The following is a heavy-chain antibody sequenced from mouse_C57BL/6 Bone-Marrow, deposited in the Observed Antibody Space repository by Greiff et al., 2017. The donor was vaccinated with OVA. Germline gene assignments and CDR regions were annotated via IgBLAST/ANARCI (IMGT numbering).Heavy chain of an antibody. D-gene: IGHD1-1*01. V-gene: IGHV8-8*01. J-gene: IGHJ4*01. CDR2: IWWDDDK. CDR1: GFSLSTFGMG. Sequence: QVTLKESGPGILQPSQTLSLTCSFSGFSLSTFGMGVGWIRQPSGKGLEWPAHIWWDDDKYYNPALKSRLTISKDTSKNQVFLKIANVDTADTATDYGARIAYYGSSYAMDYWGQGTSVTVSS. CDR3: ARIAYYGSSYAMDY.